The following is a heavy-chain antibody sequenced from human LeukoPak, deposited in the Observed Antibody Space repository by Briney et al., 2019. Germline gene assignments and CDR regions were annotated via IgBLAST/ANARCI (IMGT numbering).Heavy chain of an antibody. V-gene: IGHV4-39*07. CDR3: ARAWGGGSYPQYYFDY. CDR2: IYYSGST. J-gene: IGHJ4*02. CDR1: GGSISSSSSY. D-gene: IGHD1-26*01. Sequence: SETLSLTCTVSGGSISSSSSYWGWFRQPPGKGLEWIGTIYYSGSTYYNPSLKSRVAISVDTSKNQFSLKLSSVTAADTAVYYCARAWGGGSYPQYYFDYWGQGTLVTVSS.